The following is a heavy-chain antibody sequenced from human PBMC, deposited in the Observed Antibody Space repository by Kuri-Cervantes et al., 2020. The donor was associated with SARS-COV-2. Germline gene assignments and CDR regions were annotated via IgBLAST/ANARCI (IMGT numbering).Heavy chain of an antibody. Sequence: GESLKISCAASGFTFSSYSMSWVRQAPGKGLEWVSSITRTSSYIYYADSVKGRFTISKDNSENTLYLQMNGLRAEDTAVYYCAKTPGDGDYVVPWAYYYYMDVWGKGTTVTVSS. CDR3: AKTPGDGDYVVPWAYYYYMDV. D-gene: IGHD4-17*01. CDR1: GFTFSSYS. V-gene: IGHV3-21*04. J-gene: IGHJ6*03. CDR2: ITRTSSYI.